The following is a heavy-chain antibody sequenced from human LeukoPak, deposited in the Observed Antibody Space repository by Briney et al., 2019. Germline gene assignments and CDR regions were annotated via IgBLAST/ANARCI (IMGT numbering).Heavy chain of an antibody. D-gene: IGHD3-10*01. CDR3: ARDFSPPYYYGSGSPAY. J-gene: IGHJ4*02. V-gene: IGHV3-33*01. CDR2: IWYDGSNK. CDR1: GFTFSSYG. Sequence: GGSLRLSCAASGFTFSSYGMHWVRQAPGKGLEWVAVIWYDGSNKYYADSVKGRFTISRDNSKNTLYLQMNSLRAEDTAVYYCARDFSPPYYYGSGSPAYWGQGTLVTVSS.